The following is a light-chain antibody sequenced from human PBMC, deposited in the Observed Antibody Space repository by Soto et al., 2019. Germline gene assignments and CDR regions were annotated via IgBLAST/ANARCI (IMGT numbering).Light chain of an antibody. CDR3: QQYGSSIQT. CDR1: QSVSSNY. J-gene: IGKJ1*01. V-gene: IGKV3-20*01. Sequence: ETVLAHSPLTLPFSPGEGPTLSCIPSQSVSSNYLAWYQQRPGQPPNLLIFGASHRAPDIPDRFSGSGSGTDFTLTISRLEPEDFAVYYCQQYGSSIQTFGQGTKVDIK. CDR2: GAS.